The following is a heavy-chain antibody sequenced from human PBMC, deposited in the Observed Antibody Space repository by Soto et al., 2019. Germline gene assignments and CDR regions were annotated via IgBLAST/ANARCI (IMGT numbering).Heavy chain of an antibody. J-gene: IGHJ4*02. CDR1: GFPFSSYS. Sequence: VGSLRLSCAASGFPFSSYSMHWVRQAPGKGLEWVAIISYDGSKKYYADSVKGRFTISRDSSRNTLYLQMNSLRGDDTAVYYCARDNLAGVTTIPGGYWGQGTLVTVS. CDR3: ARDNLAGVTTIPGGY. V-gene: IGHV3-30-3*01. D-gene: IGHD5-12*01. CDR2: ISYDGSKK.